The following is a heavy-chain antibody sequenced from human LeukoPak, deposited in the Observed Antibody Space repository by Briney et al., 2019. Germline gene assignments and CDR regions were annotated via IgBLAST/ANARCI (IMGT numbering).Heavy chain of an antibody. D-gene: IGHD6-19*01. Sequence: PGGSLRLSCAASGFTFDDYAMHWVRQAPGKGLEWVSGISWNSGSIGYADSVKGRFTISRDNAKNSLYLQMNSLRAEDMALYYCAKGTVTNIAVAGFDAFDIWGQGTMVTVSS. J-gene: IGHJ3*02. V-gene: IGHV3-9*03. CDR3: AKGTVTNIAVAGFDAFDI. CDR1: GFTFDDYA. CDR2: ISWNSGSI.